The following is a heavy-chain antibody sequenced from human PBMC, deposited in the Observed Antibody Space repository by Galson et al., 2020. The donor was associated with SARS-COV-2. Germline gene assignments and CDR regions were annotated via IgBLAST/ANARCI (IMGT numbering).Heavy chain of an antibody. Sequence: GGSLRLSCAVSGVTFDDYGMSWLRQALGKGLEWVSGINWNGGSTHYADSVKGRFTISRDNAKNSLYLQMNSLRVEDTALYYCARERVYVSSRLFDCWGQGTLVTVSS. CDR3: ARERVYVSSRLFDC. D-gene: IGHD6-6*01. CDR1: GVTFDDYG. J-gene: IGHJ4*02. V-gene: IGHV3-20*04. CDR2: INWNGGST.